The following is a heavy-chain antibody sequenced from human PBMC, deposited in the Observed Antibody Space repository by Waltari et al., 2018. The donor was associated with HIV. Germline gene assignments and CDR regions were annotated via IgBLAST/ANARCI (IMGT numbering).Heavy chain of an antibody. D-gene: IGHD4-17*01. CDR3: ARRKGDYRTAFDI. CDR2: IYPGDSDA. Sequence: EEKLVQSGAEVKEPGESLKISCKSLGNNFDGYWVGWVRQMPGKGLEWMGFIYPGDSDAVYSPSFQGRVIMSTDSSISTVYLQWSSLRASDTAMYYCARRKGDYRTAFDIWGQGTMVTASS. V-gene: IGHV5-51*01. J-gene: IGHJ3*02. CDR1: GNNFDGYW.